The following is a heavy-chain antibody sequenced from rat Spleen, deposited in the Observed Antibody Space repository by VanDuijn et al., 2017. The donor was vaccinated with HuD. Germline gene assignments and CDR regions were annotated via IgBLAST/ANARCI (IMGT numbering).Heavy chain of an antibody. CDR1: GFTFSNYG. V-gene: IGHV5S13*01. D-gene: IGHD1-11*01. CDR2: ISTGGGNT. CDR3: ARRGYDNHRRHWFAY. J-gene: IGHJ3*01. Sequence: EVQLVESGGGLVQPGRSLKLSCAASGFTFSNYGMAWVRQAPTKGLEWVASISTGGGNTYYRDSVKGRFTISRDNAKNTLYLQMDSLRSEDTATYYCARRGYDNHRRHWFAYWGQGTLVTVSS.